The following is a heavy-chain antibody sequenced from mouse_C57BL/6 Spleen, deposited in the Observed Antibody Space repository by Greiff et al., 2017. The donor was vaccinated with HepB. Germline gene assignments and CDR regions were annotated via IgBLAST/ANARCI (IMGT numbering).Heavy chain of an antibody. CDR3: ARKGFYDGYYGGDY. D-gene: IGHD2-3*01. CDR1: GYTFTSYG. J-gene: IGHJ4*01. CDR2: IFPRSGNT. V-gene: IGHV1-81*01. Sequence: VQLQESGAELARPGASVKLSCKASGYTFTSYGISWVKQRTGQGLEWIGEIFPRSGNTYYNEKLKGKATLTADKSSSTAYMELRSLTSEDSAVYFCARKGFYDGYYGGDYWGQGTSVTVSS.